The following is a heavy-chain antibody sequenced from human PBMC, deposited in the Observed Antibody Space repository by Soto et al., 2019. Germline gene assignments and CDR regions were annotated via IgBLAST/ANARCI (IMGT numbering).Heavy chain of an antibody. V-gene: IGHV1-3*05. Sequence: QVQLVQSGAEEKKPGASVKVSCKASGYTFTGYAMHWVRQAPGQRLEWMGWINAGNGNTKYSQKFQGRVTITRDTSASTACLELSSLRSEGTAVYYCARAVAVPADFDYWGQGTLVTVSS. D-gene: IGHD6-19*01. CDR3: ARAVAVPADFDY. CDR1: GYTFTGYA. CDR2: INAGNGNT. J-gene: IGHJ4*02.